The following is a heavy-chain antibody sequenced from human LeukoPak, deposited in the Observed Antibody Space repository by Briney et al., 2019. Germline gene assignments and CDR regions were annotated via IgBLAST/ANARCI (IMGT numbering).Heavy chain of an antibody. J-gene: IGHJ5*02. Sequence: TSGTLSLTCAVSGGSISSSNWWSWVRQPPGKGLEWIGEIYHSGSTNYNPSLKSRVTISVDKSKNQFSLKLSSVTAADTAVYYCARARYSYGWLGDWFDPWGQGTLVTVSS. D-gene: IGHD5-18*01. CDR1: GGSISSSNW. CDR3: ARARYSYGWLGDWFDP. CDR2: IYHSGST. V-gene: IGHV4-4*02.